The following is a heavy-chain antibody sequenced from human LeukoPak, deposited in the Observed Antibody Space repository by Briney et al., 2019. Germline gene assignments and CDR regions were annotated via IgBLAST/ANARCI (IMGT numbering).Heavy chain of an antibody. CDR3: ARASIAAAGPHDVYDI. CDR1: GFTFSSYW. J-gene: IGHJ3*02. CDR2: IKQDGSEK. D-gene: IGHD6-13*01. V-gene: IGHV3-7*01. Sequence: PGGSLRLSCAASGFTFSSYWMSWVRQAPGKGLEWVANIKQDGSEKYYVDSVKGRFTISRDNAKNSLYLQMNSLRAEDTAVYYCARASIAAAGPHDVYDIWGRGTMVTVSS.